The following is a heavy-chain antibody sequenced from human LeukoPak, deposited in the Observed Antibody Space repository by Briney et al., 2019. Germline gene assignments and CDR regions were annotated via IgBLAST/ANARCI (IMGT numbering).Heavy chain of an antibody. J-gene: IGHJ3*02. CDR3: ARETRGIAVAGTRGAFDI. CDR2: IKQDGSEK. V-gene: IGHV3-7*01. CDR1: GFTFSSYW. D-gene: IGHD6-19*01. Sequence: GGSLRLSCAASGFTFSSYWMSWVRQAPGKGLEWVANIKQDGSEKYYVDSVKGRFTISRDNAKNSLYLQMNSLRAEDTAVYYCARETRGIAVAGTRGAFDIWGQGTMVTVSS.